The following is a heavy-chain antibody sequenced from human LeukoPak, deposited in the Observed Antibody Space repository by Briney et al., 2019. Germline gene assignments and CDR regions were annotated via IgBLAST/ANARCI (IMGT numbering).Heavy chain of an antibody. Sequence: GESLKVSCKGSGYSFTSYWIGWVRQMPGKGLEWMGVIYGADYTTIYSPPFHGQIIISADKSISTAYLQWTSLKASDTAMYYCARRPAGTRTFDYWGQGALVTVSS. CDR3: ARRPAGTRTFDY. CDR1: GYSFTSYW. V-gene: IGHV5-51*01. D-gene: IGHD1-7*01. CDR2: IYGADYTT. J-gene: IGHJ4*02.